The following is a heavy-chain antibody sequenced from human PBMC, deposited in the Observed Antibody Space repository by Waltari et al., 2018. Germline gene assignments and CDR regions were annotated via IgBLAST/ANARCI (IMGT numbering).Heavy chain of an antibody. CDR3: ARDRGGNSELDY. CDR1: GGSLSSSSYY. D-gene: IGHD2-21*02. CDR2: IYYSGST. V-gene: IGHV4-39*07. Sequence: QLQLQESGPGLVKPSETLSLTCTVSGGSLSSSSYYWGWTRQPPGKGLEWIGSIYYSGSTYYNPSLKSRVTISVDTSKNQFSLKLSSVTAADTAVYYCARDRGGNSELDYWGQGTLVTVSS. J-gene: IGHJ4*02.